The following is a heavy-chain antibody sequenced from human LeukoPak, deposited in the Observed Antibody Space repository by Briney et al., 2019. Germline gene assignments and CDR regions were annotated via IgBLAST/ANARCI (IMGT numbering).Heavy chain of an antibody. J-gene: IGHJ4*02. CDR2: IYYSGST. V-gene: IGHV4-59*08. CDR1: GGSISSYY. Sequence: SETLSLTCTVSGGSISSYYRSWIRQPPGKGLEWIGYIYYSGSTNYNPSLKSRVTISVDTSKNQFSLKLSSVTAADTAVYYCARLYCSGGSCYSGYFDYWSQGTLVTVSS. D-gene: IGHD2-15*01. CDR3: ARLYCSGGSCYSGYFDY.